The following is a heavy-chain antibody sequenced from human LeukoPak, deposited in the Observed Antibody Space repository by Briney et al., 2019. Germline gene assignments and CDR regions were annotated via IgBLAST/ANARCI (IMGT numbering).Heavy chain of an antibody. Sequence: PGGSLRLSCAASGFTFSTSGMHWVRQAPGKGLEWVAFIRYDGGSKYFADSVKGRFTISRDNSKDTLYLQMNSLRAEDTAVYYCAKGLTFGFDYWGQGTLVTVSS. CDR2: IRYDGGSK. V-gene: IGHV3-30*02. J-gene: IGHJ4*02. CDR1: GFTFSTSG. CDR3: AKGLTFGFDY. D-gene: IGHD3-16*01.